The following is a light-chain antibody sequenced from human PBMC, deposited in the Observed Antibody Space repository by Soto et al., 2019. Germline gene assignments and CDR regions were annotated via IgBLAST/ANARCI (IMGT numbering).Light chain of an antibody. CDR3: QNFGDSPFT. Sequence: EVVLMQSPDTLSLSPGERATLSCRASESISSHYIAWYQHKPGQAPRLLIFGASTRATGIPDRFSGSWSGTDFTLTISRLEPEDFAMYYFQNFGDSPFTFGPGTKVDIK. V-gene: IGKV3-20*01. CDR2: GAS. CDR1: ESISSHY. J-gene: IGKJ3*01.